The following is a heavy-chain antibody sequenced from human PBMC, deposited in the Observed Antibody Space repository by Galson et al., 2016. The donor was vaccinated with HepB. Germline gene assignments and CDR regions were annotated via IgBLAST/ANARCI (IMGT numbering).Heavy chain of an antibody. J-gene: IGHJ6*02. D-gene: IGHD6-19*01. V-gene: IGHV4-59*01. CDR1: GASISGYY. CDR3: ARDASGGWYGFHYGMDV. Sequence: SLTCTVSGASISGYYLSWIRQPPGKGLEWIGYIYYSGRTNYNPSLKSRVTISVDTSKNQFSLKLSSVTAADTAVYYCARDASGGWYGFHYGMDVWGQGTTVTVSS. CDR2: IYYSGRT.